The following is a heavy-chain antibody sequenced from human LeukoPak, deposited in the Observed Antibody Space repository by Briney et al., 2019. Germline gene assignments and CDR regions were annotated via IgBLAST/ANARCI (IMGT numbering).Heavy chain of an antibody. CDR3: ARVGLGATLYYGMDV. D-gene: IGHD1-26*01. Sequence: ASVKVSCKASGYTFTSYYMHWVRQAPGQGLEWMGIINPSGGSTSYAQKFQGRVTMTRDTSTSTVYMELSSLSSEDTAVYYCARVGLGATLYYGMDVWGQGTTVTVSS. CDR2: INPSGGST. V-gene: IGHV1-46*01. J-gene: IGHJ6*02. CDR1: GYTFTSYY.